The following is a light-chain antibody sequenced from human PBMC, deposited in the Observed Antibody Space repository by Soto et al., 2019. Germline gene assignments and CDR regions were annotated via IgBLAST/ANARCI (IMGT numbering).Light chain of an antibody. J-gene: IGKJ1*01. Sequence: ETVMTQSPATLSVSPGERATLSCRASQSIRSTLAWFQQKPGQAPRLLIYDASTRATGIPARFSRSESGTEFALPISSLPSEDVAVYYCQQYNNWVQTFGQRAKVDIK. CDR2: DAS. V-gene: IGKV3-15*01. CDR1: QSIRST. CDR3: QQYNNWVQT.